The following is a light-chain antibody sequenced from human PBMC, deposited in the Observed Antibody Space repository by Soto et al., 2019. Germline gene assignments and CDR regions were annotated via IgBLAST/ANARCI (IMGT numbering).Light chain of an antibody. CDR3: QSYDSSLSSFV. J-gene: IGLJ1*01. V-gene: IGLV1-40*01. Sequence: QSVLTQPPSVSGAPGQRVTIYCSGSSSNIGAGYDVHWYQQLPGTAPKPLIYGDTNRPSGVPDRISGSKSGTSASLAITGLQADDEADYYCQSYDSSLSSFVFGTGTKLTVL. CDR2: GDT. CDR1: SSNIGAGYD.